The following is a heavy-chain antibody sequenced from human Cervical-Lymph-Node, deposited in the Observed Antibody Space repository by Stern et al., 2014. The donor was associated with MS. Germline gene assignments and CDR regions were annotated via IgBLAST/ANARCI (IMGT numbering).Heavy chain of an antibody. V-gene: IGHV4-59*08. D-gene: IGHD5-24*01. CDR3: ARHGPPRRRDDSNHPNFDY. CDR1: GGSISSNY. Sequence: MQLVESGPGLVKPSETLSLTCTVSGGSISSNYWSWIRQPPGKGLEWIGYLYYSGNTNYNPSLKGRVTTSVDTSQNQFSLSLSPVTAADTAVYYCARHGPPRRRDDSNHPNFDYWGPGTLVAVSS. CDR2: LYYSGNT. J-gene: IGHJ4*02.